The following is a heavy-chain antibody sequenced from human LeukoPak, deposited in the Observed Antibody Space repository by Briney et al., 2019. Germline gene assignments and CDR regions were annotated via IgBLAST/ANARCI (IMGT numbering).Heavy chain of an antibody. V-gene: IGHV4-59*01. D-gene: IGHD3-10*01. Sequence: SETLSLTCTVSGGSISTYYWSWIRQPPGKGLEWIGYIYYSGSTDYNPSLKSRVTISVDTSKNQFSLKLSSVTAADTAVYYCATSYYYASGSLWNGMDVWGKGTTDIVSS. CDR3: ATSYYYASGSLWNGMDV. CDR1: GGSISTYY. J-gene: IGHJ6*04. CDR2: IYYSGST.